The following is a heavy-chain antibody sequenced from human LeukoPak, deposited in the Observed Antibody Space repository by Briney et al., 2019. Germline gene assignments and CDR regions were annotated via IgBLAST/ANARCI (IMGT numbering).Heavy chain of an antibody. CDR1: GYTFTSYY. D-gene: IGHD3-10*01. Sequence: ASVKVSCKASGYTFTSYYIHWVRQAPGQGLEWMGIINPNGGSTTYAQKFQGRVTMTRDTSTSTVYMELSSLRSEDTAVYYCARDPPPQDGSGSPFDYWGQGTLVTVSS. CDR2: INPNGGST. V-gene: IGHV1-46*01. CDR3: ARDPPPQDGSGSPFDY. J-gene: IGHJ4*02.